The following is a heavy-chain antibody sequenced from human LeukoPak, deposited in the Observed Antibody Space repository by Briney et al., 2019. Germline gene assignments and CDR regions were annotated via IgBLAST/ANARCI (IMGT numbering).Heavy chain of an antibody. J-gene: IGHJ4*02. V-gene: IGHV3-7*03. Sequence: PGESLRLSCAASGFTFKKYWMNWVRQVPGKGLECLANIKEDGSETYYADSVKGRFTISRDNSKNTLYLQMNSLRAEDTAVYYCANGRTTVDYWGQGTLVTVSS. CDR3: ANGRTTVDY. CDR2: IKEDGSET. D-gene: IGHD4-11*01. CDR1: GFTFKKYW.